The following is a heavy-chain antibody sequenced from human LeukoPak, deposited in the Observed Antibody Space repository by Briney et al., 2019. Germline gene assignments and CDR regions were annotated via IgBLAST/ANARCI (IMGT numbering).Heavy chain of an antibody. CDR3: AREKRDSGSYYYFDY. V-gene: IGHV1-2*02. J-gene: IGHJ4*02. CDR2: INPNSGGT. Sequence: ASVKVSCKASGYTFTGYYMHWVRQAPGQGLEWMGWINPNSGGTNYAQKFQGRVTMTRDTSISTAYMELSSLRSEDTAVYYCAREKRDSGSYYYFDYWGQGTLVTVSS. CDR1: GYTFTGYY. D-gene: IGHD1-26*01.